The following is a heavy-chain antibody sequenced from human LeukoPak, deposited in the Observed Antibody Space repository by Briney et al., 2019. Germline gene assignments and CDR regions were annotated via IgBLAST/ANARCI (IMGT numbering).Heavy chain of an antibody. Sequence: GESLKISCKGSGYSFTSYWIGWVRQLPGKGLEWMGIIYPGDSDTTYSPSFQGQVTISADKSISTAYLQWSSLKASDTAMYYCARRNDYGGYYFDYWGQGTLVTVSS. V-gene: IGHV5-51*01. CDR3: ARRNDYGGYYFDY. CDR2: IYPGDSDT. CDR1: GYSFTSYW. J-gene: IGHJ4*02. D-gene: IGHD4-23*01.